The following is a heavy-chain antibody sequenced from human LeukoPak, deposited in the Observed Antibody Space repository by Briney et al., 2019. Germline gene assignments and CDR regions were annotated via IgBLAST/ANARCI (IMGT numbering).Heavy chain of an antibody. D-gene: IGHD2-15*01. V-gene: IGHV1-18*01. CDR2: ISAYNGNT. Sequence: ASVKVTCKPSGYTFTSYGVDGVRQAPGQGLGCMGWISAYNGNTNYAQKLQGRVTMTTDTSTTTAYMELRSLRSDDTAVYYCARGISTPDDAFDIWGQGTMVTVSS. J-gene: IGHJ3*02. CDR3: ARGISTPDDAFDI. CDR1: GYTFTSYG.